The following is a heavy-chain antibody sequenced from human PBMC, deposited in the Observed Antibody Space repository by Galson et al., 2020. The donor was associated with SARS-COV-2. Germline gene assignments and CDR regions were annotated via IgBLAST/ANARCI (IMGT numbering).Heavy chain of an antibody. J-gene: IGHJ6*03. CDR1: GFTFSSYS. CDR2: ISSSSSYI. CDR3: ARDTDRSITIFGVVIIELYMDV. D-gene: IGHD3-3*01. V-gene: IGHV3-21*01. Sequence: GGSLRLSCAASGFTFSSYSMNWVRQAPGKGLEWVSSISSSSSYIYYADSVKGRFTISRDNAKNSLYLQMNSLRAEDTAVYYCARDTDRSITIFGVVIIELYMDVWGKGTTVTVSS.